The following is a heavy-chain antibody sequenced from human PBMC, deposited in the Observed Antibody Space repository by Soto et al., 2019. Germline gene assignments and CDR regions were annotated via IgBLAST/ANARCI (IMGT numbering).Heavy chain of an antibody. V-gene: IGHV1-18*01. CDR1: GYTFTSYG. Sequence: ASVKVSCKASGYTFTSYGISWVRQAPGQGLEWMGWISAYNGNTNYAQKLQGRVTMTTDTSTSTAYMELSSLRSEDTAVYYCAAIVVVPKRTIDYWGQGTLVTVSS. J-gene: IGHJ4*02. CDR3: AAIVVVPKRTIDY. D-gene: IGHD3-22*01. CDR2: ISAYNGNT.